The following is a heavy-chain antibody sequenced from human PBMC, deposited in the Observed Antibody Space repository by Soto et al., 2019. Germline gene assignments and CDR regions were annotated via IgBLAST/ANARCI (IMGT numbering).Heavy chain of an antibody. CDR2: ISSSSSYI. V-gene: IGHV3-21*01. CDR3: ARVYCSGGSCYSGDLFDY. J-gene: IGHJ4*02. CDR1: GFTFSSYG. D-gene: IGHD2-15*01. Sequence: GGSLRLSCGASGFTFSSYGMNWVRQAPGKGLEWVSSISSSSSYIYYADSVKGRFTISRDNAKNSLYLQMDSLRPEDTAVYYCARVYCSGGSCYSGDLFDYWGQGTLVTVYS.